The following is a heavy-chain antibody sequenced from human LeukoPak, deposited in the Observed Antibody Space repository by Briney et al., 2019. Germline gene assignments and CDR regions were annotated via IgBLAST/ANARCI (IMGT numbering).Heavy chain of an antibody. D-gene: IGHD3-9*01. V-gene: IGHV3-30-3*01. J-gene: IGHJ4*02. CDR3: ARDRQGLRYFDCPDY. CDR1: GFTFSSYA. CDR2: ISYDGSNK. Sequence: GGSLRLSCAASGFTFSSYAMHWVRQAPGKGLEWAAVISYDGSNKYYADSVKGRFTISRDNSKNTLYLQMNSLRAEDTAVYYCARDRQGLRYFDCPDYWGQGTLVTVSS.